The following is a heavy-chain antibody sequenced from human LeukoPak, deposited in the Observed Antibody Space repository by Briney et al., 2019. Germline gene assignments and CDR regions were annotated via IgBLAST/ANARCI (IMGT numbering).Heavy chain of an antibody. V-gene: IGHV4-4*07. J-gene: IGHJ6*04. CDR3: ARVEMGSEVSCCFADV. D-gene: IGHD2-2*01. CDR1: GGSVSSYY. Sequence: KPSETLSLTCTVSGGSVSSYYWSWIRQPAGKGLEWIGRIYNSGITDYNPSLKSRVTMSVDTSENQFSLKLSSVTAADTAVYYCARVEMGSEVSCCFADVWGKGTTVTVSS. CDR2: IYNSGIT.